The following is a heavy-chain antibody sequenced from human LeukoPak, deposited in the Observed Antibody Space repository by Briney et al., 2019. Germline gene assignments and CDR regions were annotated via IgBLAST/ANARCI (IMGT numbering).Heavy chain of an antibody. D-gene: IGHD2-2*01. CDR1: GFTFSSYS. Sequence: GALRLSCAASGFTFSSYSMNWVRQAPGKGLEWVSSISSSSSYIYYADSVKGRFTISRDNAKNSLYLQMNSLRAEDTAVYYCARDALGYCSSTSCSRVYYYYYMDVWGKGTTVTVSS. CDR2: ISSSSSYI. CDR3: ARDALGYCSSTSCSRVYYYYYMDV. V-gene: IGHV3-21*01. J-gene: IGHJ6*03.